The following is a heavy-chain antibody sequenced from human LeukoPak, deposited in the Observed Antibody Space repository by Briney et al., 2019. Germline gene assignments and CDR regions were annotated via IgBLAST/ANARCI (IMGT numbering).Heavy chain of an antibody. CDR3: AREVSEAFDI. V-gene: IGHV4-38-2*02. J-gene: IGHJ3*02. CDR2: IYHSGTT. Sequence: SETLPLTCSVSGYFINSGYYWGWIRQPPGKGPEWIGTIYHSGTTYYNPSLKSRVTISVDTSKNQLSLELKSVTAADTAVYYCAREVSEAFDIWGQGTMVTVSS. CDR1: GYFINSGYY.